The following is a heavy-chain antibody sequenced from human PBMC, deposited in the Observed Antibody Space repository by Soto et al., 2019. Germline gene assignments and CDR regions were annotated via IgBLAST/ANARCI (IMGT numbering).Heavy chain of an antibody. J-gene: IGHJ4*02. Sequence: PSETLCLTWTVSGGSSSSSSYYWGWIRQPPGKGLEWIGSIYYSGSTYYNPSLKSRVTISIDTSKNQFSLKLSSVTAADTAVYYCASFSARLVFDYRGQGTLVTVSS. CDR2: IYYSGST. V-gene: IGHV4-39*01. D-gene: IGHD6-6*01. CDR3: ASFSARLVFDY. CDR1: GGSSSSSSYY.